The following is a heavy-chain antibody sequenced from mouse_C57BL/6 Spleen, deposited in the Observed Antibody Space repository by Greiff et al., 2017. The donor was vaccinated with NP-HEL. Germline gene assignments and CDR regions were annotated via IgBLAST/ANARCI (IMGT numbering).Heavy chain of an antibody. CDR1: GYTFTSYG. CDR3: ARFITTVVATRYFDV. CDR2: IYPRSGNT. Sequence: VKLMESGAELARPGASVKLSCKASGYTFTSYGISWVKQRTGQGLEWIGEIYPRSGNTYYNEKFKGKATLTADKSSSTAYMELRSLTSEDSAVYFCARFITTVVATRYFDVWGTGTTVTVSS. J-gene: IGHJ1*03. V-gene: IGHV1-81*01. D-gene: IGHD1-1*01.